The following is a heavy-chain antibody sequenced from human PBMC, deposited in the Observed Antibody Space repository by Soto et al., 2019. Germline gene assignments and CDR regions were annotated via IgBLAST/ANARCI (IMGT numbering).Heavy chain of an antibody. D-gene: IGHD3-9*01. CDR2: IYPGDSDT. J-gene: IGHJ6*02. Sequence: GESLKISCKGSGYSFTSYWIGWVRQMPGKGLEWMGIIYPGDSDTRYSPSFQGQVTISADKSISTAYLQWSSLKASDTAMYYCARQVGTRLRYFDPDYYDYGGMDVWGQGTTVTVS. CDR3: ARQVGTRLRYFDPDYYDYGGMDV. V-gene: IGHV5-51*01. CDR1: GYSFTSYW.